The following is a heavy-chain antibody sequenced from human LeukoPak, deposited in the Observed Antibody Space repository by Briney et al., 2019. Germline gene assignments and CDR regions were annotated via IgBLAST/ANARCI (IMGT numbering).Heavy chain of an antibody. CDR1: GFTFSSYW. D-gene: IGHD5-24*01. CDR2: INTGGSTT. V-gene: IGHV3-74*01. CDR3: SRDLRGRDDY. J-gene: IGHJ4*02. Sequence: GGSLRLSCAASGFTFSSYWMHWVRQAPGKGLMWVSRINTGGSTTDYADSVKGRFTISRDNAKNTLYLQMNSLRAEDTAVYYCSRDLRGRDDYWGQGILVIVSS.